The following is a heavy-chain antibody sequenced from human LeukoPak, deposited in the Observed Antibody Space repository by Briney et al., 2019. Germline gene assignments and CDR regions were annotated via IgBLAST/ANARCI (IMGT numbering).Heavy chain of an antibody. J-gene: IGHJ4*02. Sequence: HSQTLSPTCTVSNGSISTYYWSWIRQPPGPGLKWIGYIYYSGTTNRNPSLKSRATMSLDTSKNQFSLKLSSVTAADTAVYYCARGGRYFDWLVYFDYWGQGTLVTVSS. CDR3: ARGGRYFDWLVYFDY. CDR1: NGSISTYY. D-gene: IGHD3-9*01. V-gene: IGHV4-59*01. CDR2: IYYSGTT.